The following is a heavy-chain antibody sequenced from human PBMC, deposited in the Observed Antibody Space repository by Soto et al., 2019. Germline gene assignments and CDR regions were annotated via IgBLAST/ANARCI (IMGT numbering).Heavy chain of an antibody. CDR2: ISSSSSYI. J-gene: IGHJ4*02. CDR3: ARDRGYYDRDYFDY. Sequence: EVQLVESGGGLVKPGGSLRLSCAASGFTFSSYSMNWVRQAPGKGLEWVSSISSSSSYIYYADSVKGRFTISRDNAKNSLYLQMNSQRAEDTAVYYCARDRGYYDRDYFDYWGQGTLVTVSS. CDR1: GFTFSSYS. D-gene: IGHD3-22*01. V-gene: IGHV3-21*01.